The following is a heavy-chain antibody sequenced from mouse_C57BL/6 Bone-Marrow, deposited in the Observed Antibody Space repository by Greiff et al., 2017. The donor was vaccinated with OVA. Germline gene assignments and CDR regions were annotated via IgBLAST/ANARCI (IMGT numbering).Heavy chain of an antibody. J-gene: IGHJ2*02. CDR1: GYTFTNYW. CDR3: AHYGSRLYLHY. V-gene: IGHV1-59*01. D-gene: IGHD1-1*01. CDR2: IAPSDSYI. Sequence: QVQLKQPGAELVRPGTSVKLSCKASGYTFTNYWMHWVKQRPGQGLEWIGVIAPSDSYINYNQKFKGRATLTLDTSSSTAYMHLSSLTSADSAVYYCAHYGSRLYLHYWGQGTSLTVSS.